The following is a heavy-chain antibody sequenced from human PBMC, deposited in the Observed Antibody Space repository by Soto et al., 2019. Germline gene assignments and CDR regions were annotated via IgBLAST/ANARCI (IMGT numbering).Heavy chain of an antibody. CDR3: ARSDYIWGRYRSFGY. V-gene: IGHV1-2*04. J-gene: IGHJ4*02. Sequence: QVQLVQSGAEVKKPGASVKVSCKASGYTFTGYYMHWVRQAPGQGLEWMGWINPNSGGTNYAQKYQGWGTMTRDTSISTAYMELSRLRSDDTAVYYCARSDYIWGRYRSFGYWGQGTLVTVSS. CDR2: INPNSGGT. D-gene: IGHD3-16*02. CDR1: GYTFTGYY.